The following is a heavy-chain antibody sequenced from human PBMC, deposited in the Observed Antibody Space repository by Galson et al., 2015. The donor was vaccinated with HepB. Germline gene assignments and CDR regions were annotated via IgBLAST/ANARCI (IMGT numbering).Heavy chain of an antibody. CDR2: INPNSGGT. Sequence: SVKVSCKASGYTFTGYYMHWVRQAPGQGLEWMGWINPNSGGTNYAQKFQGWVTMTRDTSISTAYMELSRLRSDDTAVYYCAREMEVLRYFDWLLGYGMDVWGQGTTVTVSS. J-gene: IGHJ6*02. CDR3: AREMEVLRYFDWLLGYGMDV. V-gene: IGHV1-2*04. D-gene: IGHD3-9*01. CDR1: GYTFTGYY.